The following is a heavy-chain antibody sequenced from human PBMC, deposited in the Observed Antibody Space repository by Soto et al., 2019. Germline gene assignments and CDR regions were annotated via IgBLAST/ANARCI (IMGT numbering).Heavy chain of an antibody. D-gene: IGHD4-4*01. Sequence: ASVKVSCKASGYTFTSYAMHWVRQAPGQRLEWMGWINAGNGNTKYSQKFQGRVTITRDTSASTAYMELSSLRSEDTAVYYCARDLNYDYSNNYYYYYMEVWGKGTTVTVSS. CDR2: INAGNGNT. CDR3: ARDLNYDYSNNYYYYYMEV. CDR1: GYTFTSYA. J-gene: IGHJ6*03. V-gene: IGHV1-3*01.